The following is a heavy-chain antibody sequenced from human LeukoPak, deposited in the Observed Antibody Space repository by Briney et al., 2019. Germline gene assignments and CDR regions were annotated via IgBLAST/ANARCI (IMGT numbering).Heavy chain of an antibody. V-gene: IGHV1-18*01. D-gene: IGHD5-24*01. J-gene: IGHJ4*02. Sequence: ASVKVSCKASGYTFTSYGISWVRQAPGQGLEWMGWISAYNGNTNYAQKFQGRVTITADESTSTAYMELSSLRSEDTAVYYCARDSGDGYNYLDYWGQGTLVTVSS. CDR3: ARDSGDGYNYLDY. CDR1: GYTFTSYG. CDR2: ISAYNGNT.